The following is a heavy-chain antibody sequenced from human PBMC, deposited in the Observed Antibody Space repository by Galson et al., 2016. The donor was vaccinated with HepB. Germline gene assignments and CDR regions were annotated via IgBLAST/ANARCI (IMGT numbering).Heavy chain of an antibody. CDR2: IYNDGDT. CDR3: ARDGAEHGRSIGGGMDV. V-gene: IGHV3-53*01. D-gene: IGHD1-14*01. Sequence: SLRLSCAVSGFTVSSNYMTRVRQAPGKGLEWVATIYNDGDTFYADSVKGRSSISRHNSNNILYLQMSNVTPDDTAVYYCARDGAEHGRSIGGGMDVWGQGTTVTVSS. J-gene: IGHJ6*02. CDR1: GFTVSSNY.